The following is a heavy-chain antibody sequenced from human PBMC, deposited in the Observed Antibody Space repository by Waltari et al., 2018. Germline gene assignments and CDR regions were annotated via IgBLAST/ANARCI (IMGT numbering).Heavy chain of an antibody. V-gene: IGHV4-4*02. CDR3: ARDLGRGLFLDS. CDR2: VHGNGRT. CDR1: W. Sequence: WWSWVRQSPDKGLEWIGQVHGNGRTNCNPSLASRAIVSLDSSMNQFSLRILSATAAYTAVYYCARDLGRGLFLDSWGQGTLVTVSP. J-gene: IGHJ4*02. D-gene: IGHD2-15*01.